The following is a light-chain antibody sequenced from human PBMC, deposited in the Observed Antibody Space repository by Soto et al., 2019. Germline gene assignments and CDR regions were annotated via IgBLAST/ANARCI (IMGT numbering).Light chain of an antibody. CDR3: CSLAGRYHWV. CDR1: SSDVGDYNY. CDR2: AVN. Sequence: QSALTQPRSVSGSPGQSVTISCTGTSSDVGDYNYVSWYQQHPGKAPKLLIYAVNMRPSGVPDRFSGSKSGNTASLTISGLQAEEGADYSGCSLAGRYHWVFGGGTKLTVL. V-gene: IGLV2-11*01. J-gene: IGLJ3*02.